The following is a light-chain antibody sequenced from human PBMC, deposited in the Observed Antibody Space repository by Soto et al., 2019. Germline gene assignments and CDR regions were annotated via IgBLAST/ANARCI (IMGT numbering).Light chain of an antibody. Sequence: DIVLTQFPDSLAVSPGERATINCNPSQRVLYSSTNKNYLAWYQQKPGQPPKLLIYWASTRESGVPDRFSGSGSGTDFTLTISSLQAEDVAIYYCQQYYNIPWTFGQGSKVEIK. V-gene: IGKV4-1*01. CDR1: QRVLYSSTNKNY. J-gene: IGKJ1*01. CDR2: WAS. CDR3: QQYYNIPWT.